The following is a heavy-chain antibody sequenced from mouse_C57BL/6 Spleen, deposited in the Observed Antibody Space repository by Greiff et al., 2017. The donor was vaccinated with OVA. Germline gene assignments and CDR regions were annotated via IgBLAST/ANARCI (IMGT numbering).Heavy chain of an antibody. CDR2: ISYDGSN. D-gene: IGHD2-4*01. Sequence: EVQLQQSGPGLVKPSQSLSLTCSVTGYSITSGYYWNWIRQFPGNKLEWMGYISYDGSNNYNPSLKNRISITRDTSKNQFFLKLNSVTTEDTATYYCAREGGHDYLAWFAYWGQGTLVTVSA. J-gene: IGHJ3*01. CDR1: GYSITSGYY. V-gene: IGHV3-6*01. CDR3: AREGGHDYLAWFAY.